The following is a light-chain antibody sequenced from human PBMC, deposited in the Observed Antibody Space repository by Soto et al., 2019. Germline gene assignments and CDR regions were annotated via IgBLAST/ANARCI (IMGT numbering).Light chain of an antibody. Sequence: EILFTQSPGTLSLSPGERATLSCRASQSVNSYLAWYQQKPGQAPRLLIYGASSRDTGIPDRFSGRWSGTDFTLTISSLDPEDFEVYYCQQYGSSPWTFGQGTKVDIK. J-gene: IGKJ1*01. V-gene: IGKV3-20*01. CDR1: QSVNSY. CDR3: QQYGSSPWT. CDR2: GAS.